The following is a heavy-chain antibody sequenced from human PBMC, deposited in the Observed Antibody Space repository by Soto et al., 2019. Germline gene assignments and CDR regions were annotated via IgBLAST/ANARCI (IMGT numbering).Heavy chain of an antibody. CDR2: MHANSGLT. CDR3: ARYIYGQGFIS. Sequence: QVQLVQSGAAVKKPGASVKVSCKASGNTFTNLDLNWVRQAPGQGLEWMGWMHANSGLTGYAKKFQGRVSMTRDTSISTACMELSSLRAEDTAVYYCARYIYGQGFISWGQGTLVTVSS. CDR1: GNTFTNLD. J-gene: IGHJ5*02. V-gene: IGHV1-8*01. D-gene: IGHD5-18*01.